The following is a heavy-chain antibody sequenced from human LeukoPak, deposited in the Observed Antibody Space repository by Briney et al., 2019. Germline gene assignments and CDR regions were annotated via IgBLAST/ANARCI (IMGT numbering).Heavy chain of an antibody. CDR3: ARVSIDVTSDAFDI. Sequence: PGGSLRLSCAASGFTFSSYAMHWVRQAPGKGLEWVAVISYDGSNKYYADSVKGRFTISRDNSKNTLYLQMNSLRAEDTAVYYCARVSIDVTSDAFDIWGQGTMVTVSS. D-gene: IGHD3-16*01. CDR2: ISYDGSNK. J-gene: IGHJ3*02. V-gene: IGHV3-30*04. CDR1: GFTFSSYA.